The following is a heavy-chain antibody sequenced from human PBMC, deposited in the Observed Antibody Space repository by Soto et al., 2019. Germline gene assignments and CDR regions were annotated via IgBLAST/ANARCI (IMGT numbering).Heavy chain of an antibody. D-gene: IGHD1-26*01. J-gene: IGHJ4*02. Sequence: QVQLVHSGAEVKKPGSSVKVSCKASGGTFSSYSINWVRQAPGQGLEWMGDIIPIFGTANSAQKFQGIVTLTVVESTSTAYMATSSLRSAHAAGYYSARDGGRDSGGIEYWCQGTLVTVSS. CDR3: ARDGGRDSGGIEY. CDR1: GGTFSSYS. V-gene: IGHV1-69*01. CDR2: IIPIFGTA.